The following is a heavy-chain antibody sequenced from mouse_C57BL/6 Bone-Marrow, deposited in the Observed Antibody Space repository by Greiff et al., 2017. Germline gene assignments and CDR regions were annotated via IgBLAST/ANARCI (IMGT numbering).Heavy chain of an antibody. D-gene: IGHD1-1*01. V-gene: IGHV14-2*01. CDR1: GFNIKDYY. CDR2: IDPEDGAT. J-gene: IGHJ2*01. Sequence: VQLQQSGAELVKPGASVKLSCTASGFNIKDYYMHWVKQRTEQGLEWIGGIDPEDGATKYAPKFQGKATITADQSANTAYMQLSSLTSEDTAVYYFERPDYDGSGFDYWGQGTTLTVSS. CDR3: ERPDYDGSGFDY.